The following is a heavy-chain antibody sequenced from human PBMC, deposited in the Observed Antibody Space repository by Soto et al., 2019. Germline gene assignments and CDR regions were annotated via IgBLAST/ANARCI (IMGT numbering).Heavy chain of an antibody. Sequence: SETLSLTCAVYGGSFSGYYWSWIRQPPGKGLEWIGEINHSGSTNYNPSLKSRVTISVDTSKNQFSLKLSSVTAADTAVYYCARGGSAERQTDGDHYYYYPMDVWGQGTAVTVSS. CDR2: INHSGST. V-gene: IGHV4-34*01. J-gene: IGHJ6*02. CDR3: ARGGSAERQTDGDHYYYYPMDV. CDR1: GGSFSGYY. D-gene: IGHD1-26*01.